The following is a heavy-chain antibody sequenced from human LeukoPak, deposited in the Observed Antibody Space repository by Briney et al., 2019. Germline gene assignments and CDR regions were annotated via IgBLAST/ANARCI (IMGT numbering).Heavy chain of an antibody. CDR1: GFTFSSYG. J-gene: IGHJ4*02. CDR2: ISYDGSNK. Sequence: PGGSLRLSCAASGFTFSSYGMHWVRQAPGKGLEWVAVISYDGSNKYYADSVKGRFTISRDNSKNTLYLQMNSLRAEDTAVYYCAKDGAVAATTNFDYRGQGTLVTVSS. V-gene: IGHV3-30*18. CDR3: AKDGAVAATTNFDY. D-gene: IGHD6-19*01.